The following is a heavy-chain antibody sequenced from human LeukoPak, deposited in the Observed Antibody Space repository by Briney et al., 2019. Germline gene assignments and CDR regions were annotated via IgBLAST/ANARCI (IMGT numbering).Heavy chain of an antibody. CDR2: ISWNSGSI. J-gene: IGHJ6*04. V-gene: IGHV3-9*01. D-gene: IGHD2-2*01. CDR3: ATRRCSIAACRASSYRCFDF. Sequence: GRSLRLSCAASGFTFDDYAMHWVRQAPGKGLEWVSGISWNSGSIGYADSVKGRFTISRDNAKNSVHLQMNSLRAEDTAVYYCATRRCSIAACRASSYRCFDFWGTGTTVTVSS. CDR1: GFTFDDYA.